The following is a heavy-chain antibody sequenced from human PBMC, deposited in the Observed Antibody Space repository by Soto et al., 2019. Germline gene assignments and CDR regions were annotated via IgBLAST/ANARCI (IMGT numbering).Heavy chain of an antibody. Sequence: SVKVSCKASGGAFSSYAISGVRQTPGQGLEWMGGIIPIFGTANYAQKFQGRVTITADESTSTAYMELSSLRSEDTAVYYCARDPAAGSWDYYYGMDVWGQGTTVTVSS. J-gene: IGHJ6*02. CDR3: ARDPAAGSWDYYYGMDV. CDR2: IIPIFGTA. D-gene: IGHD6-13*01. CDR1: GGAFSSYA. V-gene: IGHV1-69*13.